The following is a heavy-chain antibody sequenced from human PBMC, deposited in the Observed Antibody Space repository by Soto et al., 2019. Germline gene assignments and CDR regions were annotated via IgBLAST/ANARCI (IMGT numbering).Heavy chain of an antibody. Sequence: EVQLLESVGGLVQPGGSLRLSCAASGFVFSNSAMAWVRQPPGKGLEWVSTVSENSDYTSYADSVKGRFTITRDNSKNTMYVQMSSLRAEDMAVYYCARRTAVRNFDYWGQGTLVTVSS. J-gene: IGHJ4*02. V-gene: IGHV3-23*01. CDR1: GFVFSNSA. CDR3: ARRTAVRNFDY. CDR2: VSENSDYT. D-gene: IGHD6-19*01.